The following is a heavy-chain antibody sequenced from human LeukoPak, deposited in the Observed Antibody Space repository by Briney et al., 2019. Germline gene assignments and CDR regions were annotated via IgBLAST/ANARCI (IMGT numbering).Heavy chain of an antibody. D-gene: IGHD3-22*01. J-gene: IGHJ4*02. CDR2: ISSSGSTI. V-gene: IGHV3-48*03. Sequence: GGSLRLSCAASGFTFSSYEMNWVRQAPGKGLEWVSYISSSGSTIYYADSVKGRFTISRDNAKNSLYLQMNSLRAEDTAVYYCARTGDYYDSSVYFDYWGQGTLVTVSS. CDR1: GFTFSSYE. CDR3: ARTGDYYDSSVYFDY.